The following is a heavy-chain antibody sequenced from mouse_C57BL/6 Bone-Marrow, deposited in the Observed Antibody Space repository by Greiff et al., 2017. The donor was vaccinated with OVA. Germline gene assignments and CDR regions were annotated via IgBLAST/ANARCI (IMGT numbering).Heavy chain of an antibody. Sequence: VQLQQSGPELVKPGASVKISCKASGYAFSSSWMNWVKQRPGKGLEWIGRIYPGDGGTNYNGKFKGKATLTADKSSSTAYMQLSSLTSEDSAVYFGARHEDGYYASYFDYWGQGTTLTVSS. CDR2: IYPGDGGT. V-gene: IGHV1-82*01. D-gene: IGHD2-3*01. CDR3: ARHEDGYYASYFDY. CDR1: GYAFSSSW. J-gene: IGHJ2*01.